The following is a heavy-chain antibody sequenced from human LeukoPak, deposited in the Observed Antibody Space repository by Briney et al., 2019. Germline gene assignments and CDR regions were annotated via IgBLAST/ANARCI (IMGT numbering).Heavy chain of an antibody. CDR1: GGTFSSYA. D-gene: IGHD2-21*02. V-gene: IGHV1-69*04. CDR3: ATRSDIVVVTESGAFDI. J-gene: IGHJ3*02. Sequence: SVKVSCKASGGTFSSYAISWVRQAPGQGLEWMGRIIPILGIANYAQKFQGRVTITADKSTSTAYMELSSLRSEDTAVYYCATRSDIVVVTESGAFDIWGQGTMVTVSS. CDR2: IIPILGIA.